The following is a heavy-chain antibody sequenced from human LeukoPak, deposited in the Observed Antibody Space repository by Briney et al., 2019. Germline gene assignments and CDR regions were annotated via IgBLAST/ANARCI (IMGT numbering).Heavy chain of an antibody. D-gene: IGHD5-12*01. CDR3: ARVTSGYPLGYMDV. J-gene: IGHJ6*03. V-gene: IGHV3-21*01. Sequence: GGSLRLSCAASGFTFSSYSMNWVRQAPGKGLEWVSSISSSSSYIYYADSVKGRFTISRDNAKNSLYLQMNSLRAEDTAVYYCARVTSGYPLGYMDVWGKGTTVTVSS. CDR2: ISSSSSYI. CDR1: GFTFSSYS.